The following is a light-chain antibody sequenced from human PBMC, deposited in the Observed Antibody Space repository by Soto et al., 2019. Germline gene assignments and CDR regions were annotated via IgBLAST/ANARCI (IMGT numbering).Light chain of an antibody. CDR3: QQISSTPRMYT. CDR2: AAS. J-gene: IGKJ2*01. Sequence: DIQMTQSPSSLSASVGDRVTITCRASQSISSYLNWYQQKPGKAPKLLIYAASSLQSGVPSRFSGSGSGTDFTLTISSLQPEDFANYYCQQISSTPRMYTFGQGPKLEIK. CDR1: QSISSY. V-gene: IGKV1-39*01.